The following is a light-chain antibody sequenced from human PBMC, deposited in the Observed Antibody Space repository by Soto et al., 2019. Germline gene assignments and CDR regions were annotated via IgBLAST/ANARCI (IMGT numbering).Light chain of an antibody. J-gene: IGLJ7*01. CDR1: SSNIGSNT. CDR2: GNN. V-gene: IGLV1-44*01. CDR3: AGWDDSLNGPV. Sequence: QSVLTQPPSASGTPGQRVTISCSGSSSNIGSNTVSWYQQLPGSAPKVLIYGNNKRPSGVPDRFSGSKSGTSASLAISGLQSEDEADYYCAGWDDSLNGPVFGGGTQLTVL.